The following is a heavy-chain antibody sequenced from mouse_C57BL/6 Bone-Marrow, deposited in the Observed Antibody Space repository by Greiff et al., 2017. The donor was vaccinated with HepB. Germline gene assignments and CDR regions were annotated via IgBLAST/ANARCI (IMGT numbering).Heavy chain of an antibody. V-gene: IGHV1-26*01. CDR2: INPNNGGT. Sequence: EVQLQQSGPELVKPGASVKISCKASGYTFTDYYMNWVKQSHGKSLEWIGDINPNNGGTSYNQKFKGKATLTVDKSSSTAYMEPRSLTSEDSAVYYCARRGGYYCYAMDYWGQGTSVTVSS. D-gene: IGHD2-3*01. CDR1: GYTFTDYY. CDR3: ARRGGYYCYAMDY. J-gene: IGHJ4*01.